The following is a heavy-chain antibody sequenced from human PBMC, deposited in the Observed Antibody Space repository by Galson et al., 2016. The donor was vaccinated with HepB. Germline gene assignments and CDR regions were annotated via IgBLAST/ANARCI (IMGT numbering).Heavy chain of an antibody. V-gene: IGHV3-21*06. J-gene: IGHJ3*01. CDR3: VRGRI. Sequence: SLRLSCAGSGFDFSTYSMTWVRQTPGKRLEWVSSMSGTRGYIYYADFVKGRFTISRDNAKNSLFLQMDSLRPEDTALYYCVRGRIWGQVTMVIVSS. CDR2: MSGTRGYI. CDR1: GFDFSTYS.